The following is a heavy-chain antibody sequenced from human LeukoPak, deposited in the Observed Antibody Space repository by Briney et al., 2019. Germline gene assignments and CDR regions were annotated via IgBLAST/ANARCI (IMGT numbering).Heavy chain of an antibody. Sequence: KPSETLSLTCTVSGGSISSSSYYWGWIRQPPGKGLEWIGSIYYSGSTYYNPSLKSRVTISVDTSKNQFSLKLSSVTAADTAVYYCARGYYDILTDSYYFDYWGQGTLVTVSS. CDR2: IYYSGST. CDR3: ARGYYDILTDSYYFDY. CDR1: GGSISSSSYY. J-gene: IGHJ4*02. D-gene: IGHD3-9*01. V-gene: IGHV4-39*07.